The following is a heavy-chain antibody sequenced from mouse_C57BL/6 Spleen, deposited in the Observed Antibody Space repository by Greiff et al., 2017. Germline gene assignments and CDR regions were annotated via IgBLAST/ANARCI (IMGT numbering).Heavy chain of an antibody. CDR2: INYDGSST. J-gene: IGHJ4*01. V-gene: IGHV5-16*01. Sequence: EVKLMESEGGLVQPGSSMKLSCTASGFTFSDYYMAWVRQVPEKGLEWVANINYDGSSTYYLDSLKSRFIISRDNAKNILYLQMSSLKSEDTATYYCSRGGGFITTVVATPYAMDYWGQGTSVTVSS. D-gene: IGHD1-1*01. CDR3: SRGGGFITTVVATPYAMDY. CDR1: GFTFSDYY.